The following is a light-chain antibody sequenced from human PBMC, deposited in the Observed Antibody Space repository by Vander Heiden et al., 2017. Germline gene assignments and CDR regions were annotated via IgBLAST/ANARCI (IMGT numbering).Light chain of an antibody. CDR2: KAS. CDR1: QSISNW. J-gene: IGKJ1*01. V-gene: IGKV1-5*03. CDR3: QQYNSFSQT. Sequence: DIQMAHSPSTRSASVGDRVTITCRASQSISNWLAWYQQKPGKAPKLLIYKASSLQSGVPSRFSGSGSGTEFTLTISSLQPDDFATYYCQQYNSFSQTFGQGTKVEIK.